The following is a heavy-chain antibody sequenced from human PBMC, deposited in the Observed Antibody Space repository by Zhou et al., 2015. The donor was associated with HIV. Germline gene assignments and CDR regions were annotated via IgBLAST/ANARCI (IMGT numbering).Heavy chain of an antibody. CDR2: TVGDGSAT. CDR1: GFPFSVYG. V-gene: IGHV3-23*04. Sequence: EVQLVESGGDLVQPGGSLRLSCTTSGFPFSVYGMTWVRQAPGKGLEWLSCTVGDGSATRYADSVRDRFTISRDNSKNTLFLQMNNLRAEDTAIYYCTNGGCGSITDSWGQGTLVTVSS. D-gene: IGHD2-15*01. J-gene: IGHJ4*02. CDR3: TNGGCGSITDS.